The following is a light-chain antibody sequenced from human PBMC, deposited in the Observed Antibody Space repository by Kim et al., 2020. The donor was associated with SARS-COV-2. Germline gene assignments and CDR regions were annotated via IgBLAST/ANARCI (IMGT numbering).Light chain of an antibody. CDR1: QIIRTY. J-gene: IGKJ1*01. CDR2: GAS. Sequence: DIQMTQSPSSLSASVGDRVTITCRASQIIRTYLNWYQQKPGKAPKLLISGASNLQSGVPSRFSGSGSGTDFTLTISSLQPEDYATDSCQQSDNTPWSFGQGTKVDIK. V-gene: IGKV1-39*01. CDR3: QQSDNTPWS.